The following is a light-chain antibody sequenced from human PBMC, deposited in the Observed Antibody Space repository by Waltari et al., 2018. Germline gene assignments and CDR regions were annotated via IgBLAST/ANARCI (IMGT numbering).Light chain of an antibody. CDR3: QHYNNYSPGT. V-gene: IGKV1-5*03. J-gene: IGKJ1*01. CDR1: QNINSW. Sequence: DIQMTQSPSTLSASVGDRVTITCRTSQNINSWLAWYQQKPGKAPKLLIYKASSLESGVPSRFSGSGSGTEFTLTITSLQPDDFATYFCQHYNNYSPGTFSQGTKVEVK. CDR2: KAS.